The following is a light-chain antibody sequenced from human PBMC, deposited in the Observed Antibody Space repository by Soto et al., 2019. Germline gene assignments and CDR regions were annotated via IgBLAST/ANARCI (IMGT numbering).Light chain of an antibody. CDR1: QSISSW. J-gene: IGKJ2*01. CDR2: KAS. Sequence: DIQMTQSPSTLSASVGDRVTITCRASQSISSWLAWYQQKPGKAPKLLIYKASSLESGVPSRISGSGSGTEFTLTISSLQPDDFATYYCQQYNSYSFFGQGTKLEIK. V-gene: IGKV1-5*03. CDR3: QQYNSYSF.